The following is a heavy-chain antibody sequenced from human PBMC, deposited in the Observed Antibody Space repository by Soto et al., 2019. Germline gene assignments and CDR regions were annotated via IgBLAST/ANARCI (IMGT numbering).Heavy chain of an antibody. CDR2: INGGNGNT. CDR3: AREGCTNGVCYDNAFAI. V-gene: IGHV1-3*01. D-gene: IGHD2-8*01. CDR1: GYTFSTYA. Sequence: ASVKVSCKASGYTFSTYAIHWVRQAPGQRPEWVAWINGGNGNTKHSQRFQGRVTITRDTSASTAYMELNSLKSEDTAVYYCAREGCTNGVCYDNAFAIWGQGTMVPS. J-gene: IGHJ3*02.